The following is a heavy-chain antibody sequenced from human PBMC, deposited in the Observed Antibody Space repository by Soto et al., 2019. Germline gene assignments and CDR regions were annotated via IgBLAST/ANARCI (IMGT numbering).Heavy chain of an antibody. CDR2: IDGDGGDT. CDR1: GFTFSNYN. D-gene: IGHD1-26*01. V-gene: IGHV3-23*01. Sequence: PGGSLRLSCVASGFTFSNYNMNWVRQAPGKGLEWVSAIDGDGGDTFFADFVKGRFTMSRDNSKNTVYLHMRSLTAEDTALYYCARGRLAVGSDWFDSWGPGTLVTVSS. CDR3: ARGRLAVGSDWFDS. J-gene: IGHJ5*01.